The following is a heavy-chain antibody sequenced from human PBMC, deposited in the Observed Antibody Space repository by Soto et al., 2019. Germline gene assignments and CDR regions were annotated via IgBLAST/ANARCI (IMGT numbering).Heavy chain of an antibody. CDR2: IGTVGDT. J-gene: IGHJ4*02. CDR3: ARGASTGSFLFDY. Sequence: EVQLVESGGGLVRPGGSLRLSCAASGFTFDSYDMHWVRQAAGKPLEWVSSIGTVGDTYYQDSVKGRFTFSRDNGKNSLSLQMNSLRVADTAIYFCARGASTGSFLFDYWGQGMLVAVSS. V-gene: IGHV3-13*01. CDR1: GFTFDSYD. D-gene: IGHD1-1*01.